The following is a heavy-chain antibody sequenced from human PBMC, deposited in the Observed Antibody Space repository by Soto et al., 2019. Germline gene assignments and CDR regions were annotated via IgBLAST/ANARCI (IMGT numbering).Heavy chain of an antibody. Sequence: SETLSLTCSLSGGSISSTFYYWGWIRQPPGKGLEWIGSIYYSGTTFYNASLKGRVTISVDTSKNQFSLRLTSVTATDTAVYFCARQKWEQPKWFDPWGQGTLVNVSS. CDR3: ARQKWEQPKWFDP. J-gene: IGHJ5*02. CDR1: GGSISSTFYY. D-gene: IGHD1-26*01. V-gene: IGHV4-39*01. CDR2: IYYSGTT.